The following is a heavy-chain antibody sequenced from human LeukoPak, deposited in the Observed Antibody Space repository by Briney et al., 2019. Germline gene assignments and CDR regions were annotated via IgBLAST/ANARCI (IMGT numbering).Heavy chain of an antibody. D-gene: IGHD2-21*01. CDR3: ARAGYIAVRRAWFDP. V-gene: IGHV3-30*03. J-gene: IGHJ5*02. CDR2: ISYDGSNK. CDR1: GFTFSTYA. Sequence: GGSLRLSCAASGFTFSTYAMHWVRQVRQAPGKGLEWVAIISYDGSNKYYADSVKGRFTISRDNSKNTLYLQMNSLRAEDTAVYYCARAGYIAVRRAWFDPWGQGTLVTVSS.